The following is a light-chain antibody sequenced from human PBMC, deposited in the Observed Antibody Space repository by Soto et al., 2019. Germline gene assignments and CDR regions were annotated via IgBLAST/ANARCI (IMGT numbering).Light chain of an antibody. V-gene: IGKV3-15*01. CDR2: GAS. J-gene: IGKJ2*01. Sequence: ETVMTLCPATLSVSPGERATLSCRASQSVSSNVAWYQQKPGQAPSLLIYGASTRATGIPARFSGSGSGTEFTLTISSLQSEDFAVYYCQQYNNWPPLYTFGQGTKLEIK. CDR1: QSVSSN. CDR3: QQYNNWPPLYT.